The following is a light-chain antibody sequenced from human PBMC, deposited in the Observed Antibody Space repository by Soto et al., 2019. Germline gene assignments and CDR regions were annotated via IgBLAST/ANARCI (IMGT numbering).Light chain of an antibody. Sequence: DIQMTQSPSSVSASGGDRVTITCRASHAISSWLAWYQQKPGKAPKLLIYGASTLQSGVPSRFSGSGSGTEFTLTISSLQPEDFATYYCQQANSFPYTFGQGPKLEIE. CDR2: GAS. J-gene: IGKJ2*01. V-gene: IGKV1-12*01. CDR1: HAISSW. CDR3: QQANSFPYT.